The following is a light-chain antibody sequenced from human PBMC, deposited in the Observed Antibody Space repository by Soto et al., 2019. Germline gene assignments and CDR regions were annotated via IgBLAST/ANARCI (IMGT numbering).Light chain of an antibody. CDR3: SSDAGNYNYV. V-gene: IGLV2-14*01. CDR2: EVS. J-gene: IGLJ1*01. CDR1: SSDVGGYIY. Sequence: QSALAQAASVSGSPGQSITISCTGTSSDVGGYIYVSWFQHHPGKAPKLIIYEVSNRPSGVSNRFSGSRSDNTASLTVSGLQAEDEADYYCSSDAGNYNYVFGTGTKLTVL.